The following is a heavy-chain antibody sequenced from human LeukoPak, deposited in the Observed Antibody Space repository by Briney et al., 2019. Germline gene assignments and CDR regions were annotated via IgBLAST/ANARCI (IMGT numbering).Heavy chain of an antibody. D-gene: IGHD3-10*01. CDR3: ARDTRGGFGNDAFDI. V-gene: IGHV4-59*01. J-gene: IGHJ3*02. CDR2: IYYSGST. Sequence: SETLSLTCTVSGGSISSYYWIWIRQPPGKGLEWIGYIYYSGSTNYNPSLKSRVTISVDTSKNQFSLKLSSVTAADTAVYYCARDTRGGFGNDAFDIWGQGTMVTVSS. CDR1: GGSISSYY.